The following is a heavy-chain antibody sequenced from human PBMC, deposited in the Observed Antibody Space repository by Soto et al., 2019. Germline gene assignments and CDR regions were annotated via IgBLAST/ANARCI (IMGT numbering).Heavy chain of an antibody. Sequence: LRLSCAASGFTFSSYAMSWVRQVPGKGLEWVSAISGSGGSTYYADSVKGRFTISRDNSKNTLYLQMNSLRAEDTAVYYCAKDRSRSMIVVVITSLDYWGQGTLVTVSS. CDR2: ISGSGGST. CDR3: AKDRSRSMIVVVITSLDY. J-gene: IGHJ4*02. D-gene: IGHD3-22*01. V-gene: IGHV3-23*01. CDR1: GFTFSSYA.